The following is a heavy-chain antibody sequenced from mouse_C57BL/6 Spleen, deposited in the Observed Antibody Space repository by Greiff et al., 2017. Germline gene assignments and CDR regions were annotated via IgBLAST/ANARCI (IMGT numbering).Heavy chain of an antibody. CDR1: GFTFSSYT. CDR2: ISGGGGNT. D-gene: IGHD1-1*01. V-gene: IGHV5-9*01. J-gene: IGHJ1*03. Sequence: EVQGVEPGGGLVKPGGSLKLSCAASGFTFSSYTMSWVRQTPEKRLEWVATISGGGGNTYYPDSVKGRFTISRDNAKNTLYLQMSSLRSEDTALYYCARDYYGSSYGYVDVWGTGTTVTVSS. CDR3: ARDYYGSSYGYVDV.